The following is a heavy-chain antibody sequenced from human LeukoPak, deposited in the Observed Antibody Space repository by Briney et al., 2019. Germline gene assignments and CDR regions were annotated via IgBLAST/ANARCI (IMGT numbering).Heavy chain of an antibody. CDR3: ARTNYYDSSGEETDAFDI. CDR1: GYTLTSYG. D-gene: IGHD3-22*01. J-gene: IGHJ3*02. Sequence: ASVTVSCTASGYTLTSYGISGVRQAPGQGLEWMGWISAYNGNTNYAQKLQGRVTMTTDTSTNTAYMELRSLRSDDTAVYYCARTNYYDSSGEETDAFDIWGQGTMVTVSS. V-gene: IGHV1-18*01. CDR2: ISAYNGNT.